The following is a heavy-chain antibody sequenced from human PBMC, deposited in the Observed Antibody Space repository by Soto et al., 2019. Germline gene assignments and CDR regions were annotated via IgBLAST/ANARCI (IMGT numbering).Heavy chain of an antibody. CDR2: IYSGGST. V-gene: IGHV3-53*01. CDR1: GFTVSSNY. J-gene: IGHJ4*02. Sequence: GSLRLSCAASGFTVSSNYMSWVRQAPGKGLEWVSVIYSGGSTYYADSVKGRFTISRDNSKNTLYLQMNSLRAEDTAVYYCAREGVVYSGYDWLTGTPEKFNYFDYWGEGTLVPV. D-gene: IGHD5-12*01. CDR3: AREGVVYSGYDWLTGTPEKFNYFDY.